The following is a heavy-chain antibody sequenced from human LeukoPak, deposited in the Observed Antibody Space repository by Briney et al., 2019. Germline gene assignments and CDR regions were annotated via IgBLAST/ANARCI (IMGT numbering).Heavy chain of an antibody. V-gene: IGHV3-48*02. CDR1: GFTFSSYS. CDR2: ITSSSSTI. CDR3: ARGAQGSLWSGYLPDY. D-gene: IGHD3-3*01. J-gene: IGHJ4*02. Sequence: GGSLRLSCAASGFTFSSYSMSWVRQAPGKGLEWISYITSSSSTIYYADSVKGRFTISRDNAKNSLYLQMNSLRDEDTAVYYCARGAQGSLWSGYLPDYWGQGILVTVSS.